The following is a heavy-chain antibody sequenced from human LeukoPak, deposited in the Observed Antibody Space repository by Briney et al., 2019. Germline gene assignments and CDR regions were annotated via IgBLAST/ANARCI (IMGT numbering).Heavy chain of an antibody. J-gene: IGHJ4*02. CDR2: ISSSSSYI. Sequence: GGSLRLSCAASGFTFSTYSMNWVRQAPGKGLEWVSSISSSSSYIYYADSVRGRFTISRDNAKNSLYLQMKSLRAEDTAVYYCARAYRATRPGVDYWGQGTLVTVSS. D-gene: IGHD1-14*01. CDR3: ARAYRATRPGVDY. V-gene: IGHV3-21*01. CDR1: GFTFSTYS.